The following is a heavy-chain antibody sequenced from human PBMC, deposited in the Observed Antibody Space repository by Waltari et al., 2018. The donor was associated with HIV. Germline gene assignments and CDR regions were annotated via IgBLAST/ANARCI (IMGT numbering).Heavy chain of an antibody. CDR1: GFTFGDFA. Sequence: EVQLVDSGGNLVQSGRSLRLSCAASGFTFGDFAMPWVRRVPGKGLEWVSGISWNSANTDYVDSVKGRFTISRDNAKNSLYLQMNSLRAEDTALYFCAKEGVWRGSRSYYYFDHWGQGTLVSVSS. D-gene: IGHD3-10*01. J-gene: IGHJ4*02. V-gene: IGHV3-9*01. CDR2: ISWNSANT. CDR3: AKEGVWRGSRSYYYFDH.